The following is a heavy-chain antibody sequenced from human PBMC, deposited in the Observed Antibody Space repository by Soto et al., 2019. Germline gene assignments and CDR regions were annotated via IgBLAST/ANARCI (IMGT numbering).Heavy chain of an antibody. D-gene: IGHD2-8*01. V-gene: IGHV4-34*01. CDR2: ITHSGST. Sequence: PSETLSLTCAVYGGSFSGCYWSWIRQPPGKGLEWIGEITHSGSTNYNPSLKSRVTISVDTSKNQFSLKLSSVTAADTAVYFCARRHVLDIDAYYWGQGILVTVSS. J-gene: IGHJ4*02. CDR1: GGSFSGCY. CDR3: ARRHVLDIDAYY.